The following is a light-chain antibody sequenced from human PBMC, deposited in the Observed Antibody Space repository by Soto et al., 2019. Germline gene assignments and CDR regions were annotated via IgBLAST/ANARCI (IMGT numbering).Light chain of an antibody. V-gene: IGKV1-5*03. J-gene: IGKJ3*01. Sequence: DIQMTQSPSTLSASVGDRVTLTCRANQTIDNWLAWYQLKPGKAPNLLIYQASVLESGVPSRFSGGGFGTEFTLTINSLQPGDFATYYCQHYDDYPFTFGPGTKVDIK. CDR2: QAS. CDR3: QHYDDYPFT. CDR1: QTIDNW.